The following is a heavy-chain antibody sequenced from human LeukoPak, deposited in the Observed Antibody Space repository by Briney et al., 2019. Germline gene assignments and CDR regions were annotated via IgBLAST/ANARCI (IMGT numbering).Heavy chain of an antibody. D-gene: IGHD3-22*01. J-gene: IGHJ4*02. V-gene: IGHV1-69*13. CDR2: IIPIFGTA. Sequence: ASVKVSCKASGGTFSSYAISWVRQAPGQGPEWMGGIIPIFGTANYAQKFQGRVTITADESTSTAYMELSSLRSEDTAVYYCARVGDSSGYYYTYYFDYWGQGTLVTVSS. CDR1: GGTFSSYA. CDR3: ARVGDSSGYYYTYYFDY.